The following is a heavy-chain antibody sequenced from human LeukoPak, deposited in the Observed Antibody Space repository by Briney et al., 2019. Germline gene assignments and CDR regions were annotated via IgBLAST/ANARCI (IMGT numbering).Heavy chain of an antibody. CDR3: ARVIMVRGIITFDY. D-gene: IGHD3-10*01. Sequence: GESLKISCKGSGYSFTSYWIGWVRQMPGKGLEWMGIIYPGDSDTRYSPSFQGQVTISADKSTTTAYVQWSSLKASDTAMYYCARVIMVRGIITFDYWGQGTLVTVSS. CDR1: GYSFTSYW. CDR2: IYPGDSDT. J-gene: IGHJ4*02. V-gene: IGHV5-51*01.